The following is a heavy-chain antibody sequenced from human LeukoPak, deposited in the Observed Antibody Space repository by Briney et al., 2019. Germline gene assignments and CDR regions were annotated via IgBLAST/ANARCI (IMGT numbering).Heavy chain of an antibody. V-gene: IGHV1-46*01. Sequence: ASVKVSCKASGYTFSSYYMQWVRQAPGQGLEWMGIINPISGSTTYAQKFQGRVTVTRDTSTSTVYMELSSLRSEDTAVYYCATRPAAFNYYGSGSYSQHWGQGTLVTVSS. CDR3: ATRPAAFNYYGSGSYSQH. J-gene: IGHJ1*01. D-gene: IGHD3-10*01. CDR2: INPISGST. CDR1: GYTFSSYY.